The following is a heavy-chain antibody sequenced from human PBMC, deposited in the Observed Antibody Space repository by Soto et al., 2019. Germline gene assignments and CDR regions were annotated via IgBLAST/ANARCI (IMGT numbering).Heavy chain of an antibody. CDR1: GGSISSSSYY. CDR3: ARQNLYWFDP. J-gene: IGHJ5*02. CDR2: MYYSGST. Sequence: PSETLSLTCTVSGGSISSSSYYWGWIRQPPGKGLEWIGSMYYSGSTYYNPSLKSRVTISVDTSKNQFSLKLSSVTAADTAVYYCARQNLYWFDPWGQGTLVTVSS. V-gene: IGHV4-39*01.